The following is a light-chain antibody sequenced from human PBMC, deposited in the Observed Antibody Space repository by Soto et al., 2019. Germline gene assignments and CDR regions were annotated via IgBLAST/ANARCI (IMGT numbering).Light chain of an antibody. Sequence: EILLTQSPGPLSFSPGERATLSCRASQLVSSNFLAWYQQKPGQAPRLLIYAASNGATATPGRFSGSGSGTDFTLTISGLEPEDEAVYYCQQYGSSPWTFGQGTKVEVK. V-gene: IGKV3-20*01. CDR2: AAS. J-gene: IGKJ1*01. CDR3: QQYGSSPWT. CDR1: QLVSSNF.